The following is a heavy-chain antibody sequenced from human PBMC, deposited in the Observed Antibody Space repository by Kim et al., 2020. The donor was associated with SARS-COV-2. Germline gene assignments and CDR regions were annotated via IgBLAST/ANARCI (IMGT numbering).Heavy chain of an antibody. CDR1: GGSISSYY. J-gene: IGHJ6*01. CDR2: IYYSGST. Sequence: SETLSLTCTVSGGSISSYYWSWIRQPPGKGLEWIGYIYYSGSTNYNPSLKSRVTISVDTSKNQFSLKLSSVTAADTAVYYCARGDYGDYAPYYYYYSMDV. CDR3: ARGDYGDYAPYYYYYSMDV. V-gene: IGHV4-59*13. D-gene: IGHD4-17*01.